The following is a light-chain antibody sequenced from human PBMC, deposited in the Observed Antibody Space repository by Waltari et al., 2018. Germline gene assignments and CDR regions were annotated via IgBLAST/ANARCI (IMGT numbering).Light chain of an antibody. V-gene: IGKV1-12*01. CDR1: QGISSW. J-gene: IGKJ2*01. CDR3: QHTNSFPFT. Sequence: DIQLTQSPSSVSASVGDRVAITCRASQGISSWLAWYQQKPGKAPELLIYTASTLQRGVPSRFSGSGSGTDFTLTISSLQPEDIATYYCQHTNSFPFTFGQGTKLELK. CDR2: TAS.